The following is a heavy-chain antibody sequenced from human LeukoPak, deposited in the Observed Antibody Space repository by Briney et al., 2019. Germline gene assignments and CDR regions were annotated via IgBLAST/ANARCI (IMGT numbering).Heavy chain of an antibody. CDR1: GGSISSGDYY. J-gene: IGHJ3*01. CDR3: ARDWALQWFGDAFDF. V-gene: IGHV4-30-4*01. CDR2: IYYSGST. D-gene: IGHD3-10*01. Sequence: SETLSLTCTVSGGSISSGDYYWSWIRQPPGKGLEWIGYIYYSGSTYYNPSLKSRVTISVDTSNNQFSLKLSSVTAADTAVYYCARDWALQWFGDAFDFWGQGTMVTVSS.